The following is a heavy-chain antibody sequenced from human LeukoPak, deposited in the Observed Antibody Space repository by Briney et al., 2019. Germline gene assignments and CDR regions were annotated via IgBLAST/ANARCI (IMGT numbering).Heavy chain of an antibody. J-gene: IGHJ4*02. CDR3: ARDQFTKGDY. D-gene: IGHD2-8*01. CDR1: GGSISSYY. CDR2: IDQDGSSK. Sequence: ETLSLTCTVSGGSISSYYWSWIRQPAGKGLEWVGNIDQDGSSKYYVDSVKGRFTISRDNVKNSLYLQMNSLRADDTAVYYCARDQFTKGDYWGQGTLVTVSS. V-gene: IGHV3-7*01.